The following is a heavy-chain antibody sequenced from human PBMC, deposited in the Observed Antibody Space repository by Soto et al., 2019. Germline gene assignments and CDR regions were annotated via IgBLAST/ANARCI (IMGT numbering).Heavy chain of an antibody. CDR2: IYYSGST. CDR1: GFYFQKPPDD. CDR3: ARQKYSYGHQTYFDY. J-gene: IGHJ4*02. Sequence: SETLAPTFTSPGFYFQKPPDDLGWLGLTPGKGLEWIGYIYYSGSTNYNPSLKSRVTISVDTSKNQFSLKLSSVTAADTAVYYCARQKYSYGHQTYFDYWGQGTLVTVSS. D-gene: IGHD5-18*01. V-gene: IGHV4-61*05.